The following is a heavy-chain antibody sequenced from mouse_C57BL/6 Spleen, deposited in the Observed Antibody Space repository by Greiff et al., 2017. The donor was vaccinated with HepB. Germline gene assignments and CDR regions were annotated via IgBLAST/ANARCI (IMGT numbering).Heavy chain of an antibody. CDR3: ARGGVREDYFDY. CDR1: GYAFTNYL. Sequence: VQLQQSGAELVRPGTSVKVSCKASGYAFTNYLIEWVKQRPGQGLEWIGVINPGSGGTNYNEKFKGKATLTADKSSSTAYMQLSSLTSEDSAVYFCARGGVREDYFDYWGQGTTLTVSS. V-gene: IGHV1-54*01. D-gene: IGHD2-2*01. J-gene: IGHJ2*01. CDR2: INPGSGGT.